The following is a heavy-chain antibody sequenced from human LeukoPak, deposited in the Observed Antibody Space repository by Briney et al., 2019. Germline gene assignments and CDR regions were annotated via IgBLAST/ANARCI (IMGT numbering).Heavy chain of an antibody. CDR1: GGSISSSSYY. CDR3: AELGITMIGGV. J-gene: IGHJ6*04. D-gene: IGHD3-10*02. CDR2: IYYSGST. Sequence: SETLSLTCTVSGGSISSSSYYWGWIRQPPGKGLEWIGSIYYSGSTYYNPSLKSRVTISVDTSKNQFSLKLSSVTAADTAVYCCAELGITMIGGVWGKGTTVTISS. V-gene: IGHV4-39*07.